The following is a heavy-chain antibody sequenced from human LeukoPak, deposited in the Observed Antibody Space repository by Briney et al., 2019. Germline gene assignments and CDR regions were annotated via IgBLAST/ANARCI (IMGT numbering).Heavy chain of an antibody. V-gene: IGHV1-8*03. CDR1: GYTFTSYD. J-gene: IGHJ4*02. D-gene: IGHD3-3*01. CDR3: ARGKNFWSGFPFDY. Sequence: ASVKVSCKASGYTFTSYDINWVRQATGQGLEWMGWMNPNSGNTGYAQKSQGRVTITRNTSISTAYMELSSLRSEDTAVYYCARGKNFWSGFPFDYWGQGTLVTVSS. CDR2: MNPNSGNT.